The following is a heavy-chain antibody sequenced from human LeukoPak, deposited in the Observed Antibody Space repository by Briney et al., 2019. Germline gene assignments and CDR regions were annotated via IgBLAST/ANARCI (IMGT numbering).Heavy chain of an antibody. CDR3: ARVGYCSGGSCYYFDY. CDR1: GFTFSSYA. CDR2: INWNGGST. J-gene: IGHJ4*02. D-gene: IGHD2-15*01. Sequence: GALRLSCAASGFTFSSYAMHWARQAPGKGLEWVSGINWNGGSTGYADSVKGRFTISRDNAKNSLYLQMNSLRAEDTALYHCARVGYCSGGSCYYFDYWGQGTLVTVSS. V-gene: IGHV3-20*01.